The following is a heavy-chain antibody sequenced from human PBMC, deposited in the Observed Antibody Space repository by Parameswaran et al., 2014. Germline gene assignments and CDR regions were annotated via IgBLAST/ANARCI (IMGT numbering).Heavy chain of an antibody. CDR3: ARGRLWQKNDY. V-gene: IGHV4-34*01. D-gene: IGHD2-21*01. Sequence: RWIRQPPGKGLEWIGEINHSGSTNYNPSLKSRVTISVDTSKNQFSLKLSSVTAADTAVYYCARGRLWQKNDYWGQGTLVTVSS. CDR2: INHSGST. J-gene: IGHJ4*02.